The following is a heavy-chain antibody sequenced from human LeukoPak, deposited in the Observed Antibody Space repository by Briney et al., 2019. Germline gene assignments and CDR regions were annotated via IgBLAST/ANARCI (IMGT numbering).Heavy chain of an antibody. D-gene: IGHD4-23*01. CDR3: ARAPRGGNSNFDY. CDR2: IIPIFGTA. V-gene: IGHV1-69*13. Sequence: SVKVSCKASRGTFSSYAISWVRQAPGQGLEWMGGIIPIFGTANYAQKFQGRVTITADESTSTAYMELSSLRSEDTAVYYCARAPRGGNSNFDYWGQGTLVTVSS. J-gene: IGHJ4*02. CDR1: RGTFSSYA.